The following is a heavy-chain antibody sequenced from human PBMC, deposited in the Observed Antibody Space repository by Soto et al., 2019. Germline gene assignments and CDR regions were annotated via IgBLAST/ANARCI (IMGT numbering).Heavy chain of an antibody. CDR1: GVTFSSYS. CDR3: ARTDERFGEPYYYYYGMDV. V-gene: IGHV3-21*01. D-gene: IGHD3-10*01. Sequence: GGSLRLSCAASGVTFSSYSMDGVRQAPGKGPEWVSSISSCSTYIYYADSVKGRFTISRDNAKNSLYLQMNSLRAEDTAVYYCARTDERFGEPYYYYYGMDVWGQGTTVTVSS. CDR2: ISSCSTYI. J-gene: IGHJ6*02.